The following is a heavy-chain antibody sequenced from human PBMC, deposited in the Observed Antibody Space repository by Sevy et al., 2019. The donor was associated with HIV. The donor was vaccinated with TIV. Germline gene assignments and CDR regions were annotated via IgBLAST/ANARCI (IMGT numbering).Heavy chain of an antibody. J-gene: IGHJ6*02. Sequence: GSLRLSCAASGFTFSSYEMNWVRQAPGKGLEWVSYISSSGSTIYYADSVKGRFTISRDNAKNSLYLQMNSLRAEDTAVYYSARARAVTSNYDGMDVWGQGTTVTVSS. CDR2: ISSSGSTI. D-gene: IGHD4-17*01. CDR1: GFTFSSYE. V-gene: IGHV3-48*03. CDR3: ARARAVTSNYDGMDV.